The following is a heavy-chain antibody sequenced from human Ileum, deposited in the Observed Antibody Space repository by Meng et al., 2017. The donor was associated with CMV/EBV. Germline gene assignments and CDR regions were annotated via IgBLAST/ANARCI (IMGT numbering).Heavy chain of an antibody. J-gene: IGHJ4*02. V-gene: IGHV3-23*01. CDR3: ATGGVVITIFDS. CDR2: ISGSGGST. D-gene: IGHD3-3*01. CDR1: GFTFSSYA. Sequence: SCAASGFTFSSYAMSWVRQAPGKGLEWVSTISGSGGSTYYADSVKGRFTISRDNSKNTLFLQTSSLRAEDTAVYYCATGGVVITIFDSWGQGTLVTVSS.